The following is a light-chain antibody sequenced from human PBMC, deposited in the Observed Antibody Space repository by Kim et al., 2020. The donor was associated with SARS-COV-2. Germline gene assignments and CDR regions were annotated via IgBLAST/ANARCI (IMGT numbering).Light chain of an antibody. V-gene: IGLV1-51*01. CDR1: ISNIGKNY. J-gene: IGLJ2*01. CDR2: DTY. Sequence: QMVTISCSESISNIGKNYVSWYQQLPGTAPKLLIYDTYKRPSGISDRFSGSKSGTSATLEIAGLQTGDEAVYYCGSWDSSLNTGQVFGGGTQLTVL. CDR3: GSWDSSLNTGQV.